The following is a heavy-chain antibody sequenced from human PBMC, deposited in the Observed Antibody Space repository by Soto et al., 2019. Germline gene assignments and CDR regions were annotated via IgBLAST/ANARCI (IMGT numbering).Heavy chain of an antibody. CDR2: IYPGDSDT. J-gene: IGHJ4*02. CDR1: GYSFSKYW. D-gene: IGHD5-12*01. Sequence: GESLKISCKGSGYSFSKYWIAWVRQMPGKGLEWMGIIYPGDSDTRYSPSFQGQVTISADKSISTAYPQWSSLKASDSAMYYCARPRDGYNSGVDYWGQGTLVTVSS. CDR3: ARPRDGYNSGVDY. V-gene: IGHV5-51*01.